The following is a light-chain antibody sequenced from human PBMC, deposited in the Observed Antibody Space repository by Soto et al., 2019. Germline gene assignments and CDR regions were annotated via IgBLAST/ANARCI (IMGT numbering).Light chain of an antibody. CDR1: QIISTY. Sequence: DIQMTQSPSSLSASVGDRVTISCRASQIISTYLNWYQQKPGTAPRLLISRASSVKSGVPPRFSGSGSGRDFTLTISSLRPEDIATYFWQQSYTSPPWTFGQGTKVEVK. CDR2: RAS. CDR3: QQSYTSPPWT. J-gene: IGKJ1*01. V-gene: IGKV1-39*01.